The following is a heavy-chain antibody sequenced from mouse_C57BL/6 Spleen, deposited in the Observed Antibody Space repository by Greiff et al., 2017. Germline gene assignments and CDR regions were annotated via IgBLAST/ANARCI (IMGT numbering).Heavy chain of an antibody. CDR3: RDTVRYFDY. V-gene: IGHV1-15*01. J-gene: IGHJ2*01. CDR1: GYTFTDYE. D-gene: IGHD1-1*01. Sequence: SGAELVRPGASVTLSCKASGYTFTDYELHWVKQTPVHGLEWIGAIDPETGGTAYHQKFKGKAILTADKSSSTAYMELRSLTSEDSAVYYCRDTVRYFDYWGQGTTLTVSS. CDR2: IDPETGGT.